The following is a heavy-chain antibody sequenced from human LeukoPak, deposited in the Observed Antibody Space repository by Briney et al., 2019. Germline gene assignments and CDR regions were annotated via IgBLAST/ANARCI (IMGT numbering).Heavy chain of an antibody. CDR2: ISSSSSYI. D-gene: IGHD3-10*01. J-gene: IGHJ4*02. Sequence: GGSLRLSCAASGFTFSSLTLNWVRQAPGKGLEWVSSISSSSSYIYYADSVKGRFTISRDNAKNSLYLQMNSLRAEDTAVYYCARGRGYYGSGSYPYWGQGTLVTVSS. CDR3: ARGRGYYGSGSYPY. V-gene: IGHV3-21*01. CDR1: GFTFSSLT.